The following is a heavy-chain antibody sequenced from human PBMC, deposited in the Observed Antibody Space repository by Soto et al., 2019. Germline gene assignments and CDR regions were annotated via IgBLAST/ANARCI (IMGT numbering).Heavy chain of an antibody. CDR3: ARSVLRFLEWRYYYGMDV. CDR2: IIPIFGTA. CDR1: GGTFSSYA. V-gene: IGHV1-69*12. J-gene: IGHJ6*02. Sequence: QVQLVQSGAEVKKPGSSVKVSCKASGGTFSSYAISWVRQAPGQGLEWMGGIIPIFGTANYAQKFQGRVTITADESTSTAYMERSSLRSEDTAVYYCARSVLRFLEWRYYYGMDVWGQGTTVTVSS. D-gene: IGHD3-3*01.